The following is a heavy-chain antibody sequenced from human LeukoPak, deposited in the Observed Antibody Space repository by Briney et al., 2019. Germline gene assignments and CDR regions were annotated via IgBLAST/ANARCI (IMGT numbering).Heavy chain of an antibody. CDR3: ARARGYSGYDFVDY. CDR1: GFTFSSYG. J-gene: IGHJ4*02. D-gene: IGHD5-12*01. Sequence: GGSLRLSCAASGFTFSSYGMHWVRQAPGKGLEWVAVISYDGSNKYYADSVKGRFTISRDNSKNTLYLQMNSLRAEDTAVYYCARARGYSGYDFVDYWGQGTLVTVSS. CDR2: ISYDGSNK. V-gene: IGHV3-30*19.